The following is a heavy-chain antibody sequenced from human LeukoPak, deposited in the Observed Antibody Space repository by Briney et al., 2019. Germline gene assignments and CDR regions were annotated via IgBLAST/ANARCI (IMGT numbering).Heavy chain of an antibody. CDR2: INHSGST. J-gene: IGHJ6*02. Sequence: SETLSLTCAVYGGSFSGYYWSWIRQPPGKGLEWIGEINHSGSTNYNPSLKSRVTISVDTSKNQFSLKLSSVTAADTAVYYCARGQRFYYYYGMDVWGQETTVTVSS. CDR1: GGSFSGYY. V-gene: IGHV4-34*01. CDR3: ARGQRFYYYYGMDV.